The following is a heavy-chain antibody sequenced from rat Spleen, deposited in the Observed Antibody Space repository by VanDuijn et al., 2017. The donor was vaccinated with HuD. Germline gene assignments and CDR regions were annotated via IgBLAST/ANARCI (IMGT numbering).Heavy chain of an antibody. J-gene: IGHJ4*01. CDR2: INIGGGDT. CDR1: GFAFRNYG. Sequence: EVQLVESGGGLVEPGRSLKLSCAASGFAFRNYGMAWVRQTLTKGLEWVAFINIGGGDTYYRDSVKGRFTISRDNAKNTQYLQMDSLRSEDTATYYCARLGIMDAWGQGASVTVSS. CDR3: ARLGIMDA. V-gene: IGHV5S14*01.